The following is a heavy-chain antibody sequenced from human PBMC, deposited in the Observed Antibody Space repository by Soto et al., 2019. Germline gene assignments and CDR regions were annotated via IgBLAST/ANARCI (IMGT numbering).Heavy chain of an antibody. CDR2: INPNSGGT. CDR1: GYTFTGYY. CDR3: ARVWFGERADYGMDV. J-gene: IGHJ6*02. Sequence: GASVKVSCKASGYTFTGYYMHWVRQSPGQGLEWMGWINPNSGGTNYAQKFQGWVTMTRDTSISTAYMELSRLRSDDTAVYYCARVWFGERADYGMDVWGQGTTVTVSS. D-gene: IGHD3-10*01. V-gene: IGHV1-2*04.